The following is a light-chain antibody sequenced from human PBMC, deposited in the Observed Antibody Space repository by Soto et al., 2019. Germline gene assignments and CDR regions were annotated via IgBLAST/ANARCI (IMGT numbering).Light chain of an antibody. V-gene: IGLV2-14*01. CDR1: SSDVGGYNH. Sequence: QSVLTQPASVSGSPGQSITISRTGTSSDVGGYNHVSWYQHHPGKAPKRIIYEVTKRPSGVSNRFSGSKSGDTASLTISGLQAEDEADYYCSSHTASTTRIFGTGTKVTVL. CDR2: EVT. J-gene: IGLJ1*01. CDR3: SSHTASTTRI.